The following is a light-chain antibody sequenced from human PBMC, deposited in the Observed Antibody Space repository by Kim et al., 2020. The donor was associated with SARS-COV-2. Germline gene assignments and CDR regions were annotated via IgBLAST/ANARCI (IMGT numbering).Light chain of an antibody. Sequence: DIVTTQSPDSLAVSLGERATINCKSSQSVLYSSNNKSYLAWYQQKPGQPPKLLIYWASTRESGVPDRFSGSGSGTDFTLTISSLQAEDVAVYYCQQYYSTPWTFGQGTKLEI. V-gene: IGKV4-1*01. CDR2: WAS. CDR3: QQYYSTPWT. J-gene: IGKJ1*01. CDR1: QSVLYSSNNKSY.